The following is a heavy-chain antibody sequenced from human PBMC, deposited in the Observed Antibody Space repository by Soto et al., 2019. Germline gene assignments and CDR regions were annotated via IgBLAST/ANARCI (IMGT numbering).Heavy chain of an antibody. J-gene: IGHJ4*02. CDR2: INHLETT. CDR3: ARGGGSDSFDY. D-gene: IGHD1-26*01. V-gene: IGHV4-30-2*01. Sequence: SETLSLTCTVSGASISYGNYAWSWIRQTPGKGLEWIGYINHLETTFYNPSFESRLTLSIDRAKNQFSLNLNSMSAADRAVYFCARGGGSDSFDYWGQGILVTVSS. CDR1: GASISYGNYA.